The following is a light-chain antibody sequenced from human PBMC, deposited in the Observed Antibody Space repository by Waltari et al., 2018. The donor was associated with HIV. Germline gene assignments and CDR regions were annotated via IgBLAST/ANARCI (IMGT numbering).Light chain of an antibody. CDR3: AAWADSLSAVV. CDR1: SSNIGSYY. J-gene: IGLJ2*01. CDR2: RNN. Sequence: QSVLPQPPSASGTPGQRVTISCSGSSSNIGSYYVYWYQQLPGTAPKLLIYRNNQRPSGVPDRFSGSKSGTSASLAISVLRSEDEADYYCAAWADSLSAVVFGGGTKLTVL. V-gene: IGLV1-47*01.